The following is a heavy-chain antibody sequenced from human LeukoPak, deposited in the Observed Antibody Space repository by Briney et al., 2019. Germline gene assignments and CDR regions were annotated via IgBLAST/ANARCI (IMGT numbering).Heavy chain of an antibody. Sequence: PSETLSPTCTVSGGSISSSSYYWGWSRQPRGKGREWIEEINHSGSTNYNPSLKSRVTISVDTSKNQFSMKQNSVTAADPAVCHCARRRIVVEVAAIAYHRRYYSDYWAQETRATVSS. V-gene: IGHV4-39*07. CDR3: ARRRIVVEVAAIAYHRRYYSDY. J-gene: IGHJ4*02. CDR1: GGSISSSSYY. D-gene: IGHD2-15*01. CDR2: INHSGST.